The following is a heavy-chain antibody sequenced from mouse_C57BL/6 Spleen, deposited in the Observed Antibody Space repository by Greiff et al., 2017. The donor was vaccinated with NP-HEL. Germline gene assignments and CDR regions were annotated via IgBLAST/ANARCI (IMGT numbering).Heavy chain of an antibody. Sequence: VQLQQSGAELARPGASVKMSCKASGYTFASYTMHWVKQRPGQGLEWIGYINPSSGYTKYNQKFKDKATVTADKASSTAYMQLSSLTSEDSAVYYCAMGPYYYGSSGYFDVWGTGTTVTVSS. CDR3: AMGPYYYGSSGYFDV. CDR1: GYTFASYT. D-gene: IGHD1-1*01. V-gene: IGHV1-4*01. CDR2: INPSSGYT. J-gene: IGHJ1*03.